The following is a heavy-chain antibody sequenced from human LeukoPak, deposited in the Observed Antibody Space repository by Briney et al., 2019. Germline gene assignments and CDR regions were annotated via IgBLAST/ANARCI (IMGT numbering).Heavy chain of an antibody. J-gene: IGHJ4*02. CDR3: ARDVRWLRFVFDY. CDR2: ISSSSGTI. V-gene: IGHV3-48*02. Sequence: GGSLRLSCAPSPFTFTSYRMNWVRQAPGKWLEWVSYISSSSGTIYYADSVKGRFTISRDNAKNSLYLQMNSLRDEDTAVYYCARDVRWLRFVFDYWGQGTLVTVSS. CDR1: PFTFTSYR. D-gene: IGHD5-12*01.